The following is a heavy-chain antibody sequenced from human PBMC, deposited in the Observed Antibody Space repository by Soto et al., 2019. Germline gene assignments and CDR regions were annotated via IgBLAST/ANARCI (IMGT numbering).Heavy chain of an antibody. CDR3: ARGRGSSGKYFQH. CDR1: GGSISSGGYY. V-gene: IGHV4-31*01. Sequence: QVQLQESGPGLVKPSQTLSLTCTVSGGSISSGGYYWSWIRQHPGKGLEWIGYIYYSGSTYYNPYLKSQVTISVDTSKNQFSLKLSSVTAADTAVYYCARGRGSSGKYFQHWGQGTLVTVSS. D-gene: IGHD6-25*01. J-gene: IGHJ1*01. CDR2: IYYSGST.